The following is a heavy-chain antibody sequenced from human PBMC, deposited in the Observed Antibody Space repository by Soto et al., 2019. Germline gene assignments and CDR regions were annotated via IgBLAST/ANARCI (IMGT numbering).Heavy chain of an antibody. CDR3: ASVPWGDYVVFDY. D-gene: IGHD4-17*01. Sequence: QVQLVQSGAEVKKPGASVKVSCKASGYTFTSYAMHWVRQAPGQRLEWMGWINPGNGNTKYSQKFQGRVTITRDTSASTAYMELSSLRSEDTAVYYCASVPWGDYVVFDYWGQGTLVTVSS. J-gene: IGHJ4*02. V-gene: IGHV1-3*01. CDR1: GYTFTSYA. CDR2: INPGNGNT.